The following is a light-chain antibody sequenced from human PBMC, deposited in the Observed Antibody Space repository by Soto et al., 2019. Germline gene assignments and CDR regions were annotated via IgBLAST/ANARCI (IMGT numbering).Light chain of an antibody. CDR2: DDN. CDR1: SYNIVAGYD. J-gene: IGLJ2*01. Sequence: QSVLTQPPSVSGAPGQRVTISCAGSSYNIVAGYDVNWYQQLPGRAPKLLIYDDNNRPSGVPDRFSGSKSATSASLAITGLQAEDEANYDCQSADSSLSGSVVFGGGTKLTVL. V-gene: IGLV1-40*01. CDR3: QSADSSLSGSVV.